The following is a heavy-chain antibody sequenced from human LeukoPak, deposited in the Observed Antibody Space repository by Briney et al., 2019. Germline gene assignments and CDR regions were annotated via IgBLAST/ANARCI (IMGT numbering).Heavy chain of an antibody. Sequence: GGSLRLSCAASGFTFSNYWMSWVRQAPGKGLEWVANIKEDGSEKYYVDSVKDRFTISRDNARNSLYLQMNSLRAEDTAVYYCASGRQLGYWGQGTLVTVSS. CDR3: ASGRQLGY. CDR2: IKEDGSEK. J-gene: IGHJ4*02. V-gene: IGHV3-7*01. CDR1: GFTFSNYW. D-gene: IGHD6-13*01.